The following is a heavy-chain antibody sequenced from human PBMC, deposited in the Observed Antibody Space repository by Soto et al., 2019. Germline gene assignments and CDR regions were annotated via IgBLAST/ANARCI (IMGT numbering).Heavy chain of an antibody. Sequence: GGSLRLSCAASGFTVSSKYMSWFRQAPGKGLEWVGFIRSQPYGGTTQYAASVRGRFTISRDDSKGIAYLQMNSLKSEDSGVYYCIGSFPFWGQGTLVTVSS. CDR3: IGSFPF. V-gene: IGHV3-49*03. CDR1: GFTVSSKY. J-gene: IGHJ1*01. D-gene: IGHD3-10*01. CDR2: IRSQPYGGTT.